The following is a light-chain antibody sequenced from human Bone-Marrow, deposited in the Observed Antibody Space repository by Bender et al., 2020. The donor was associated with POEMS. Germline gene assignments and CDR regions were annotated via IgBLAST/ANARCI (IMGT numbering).Light chain of an antibody. CDR3: AAWEPGLSAGV. CDR2: SDN. V-gene: IGLV1-44*01. J-gene: IGLJ3*02. CDR1: NSNIATNA. Sequence: QSVLTQPPSASGIPGQRVTISCSGSNSNIATNAVNWYQQFPGTAPKLLIYSDNQRPSGVPDRFYALKSGTYASLYISRLQSESEAEYYLAAWEPGLSAGVFSGGSKLSVL.